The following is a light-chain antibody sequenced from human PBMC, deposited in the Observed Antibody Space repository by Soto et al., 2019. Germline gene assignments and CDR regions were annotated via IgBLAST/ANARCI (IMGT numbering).Light chain of an antibody. Sequence: DIQMTQSPSSLSGSVGDSFAITCRASQGISNYLAWYQQKPGKAPTLLIYAASTLQSGVPSRFSGSGSGTDFTLTISSLQPEDVATYYCQRYNNAPRTFGQGTKVDIK. CDR3: QRYNNAPRT. J-gene: IGKJ1*01. V-gene: IGKV1-27*01. CDR2: AAS. CDR1: QGISNY.